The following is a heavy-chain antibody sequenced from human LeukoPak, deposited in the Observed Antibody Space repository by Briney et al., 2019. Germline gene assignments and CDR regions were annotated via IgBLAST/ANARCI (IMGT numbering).Heavy chain of an antibody. CDR1: GYTFTSYD. CDR2: MNPNSGNT. D-gene: IGHD2-2*01. Sequence: GPVKVSCKASGYTFTSYDINWVRQATGQGLEWMGWMNPNSGNTGYAQKFQGRVTITRNTSISTAYMELSSLRSEDTAVYYCARTIVVVPATKIWFDPWGQGTLVTVSS. CDR3: ARTIVVVPATKIWFDP. J-gene: IGHJ5*02. V-gene: IGHV1-8*03.